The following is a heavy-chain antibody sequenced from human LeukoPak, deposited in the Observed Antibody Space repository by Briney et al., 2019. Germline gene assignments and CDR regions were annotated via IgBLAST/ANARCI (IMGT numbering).Heavy chain of an antibody. CDR1: GGSISSSSYY. D-gene: IGHD5-24*01. CDR3: ARHTFVGWLQLHYFDY. Sequence: SETLSLTCTVSGGSISSSSYYWGWIRQPPGKGLEWIGSIYYSGSTYYNPSLKSRVTISVDTSKNQFSLKLSSVTAADTAVYYCARHTFVGWLQLHYFDYWGQGTLVTVSS. J-gene: IGHJ4*02. CDR2: IYYSGST. V-gene: IGHV4-39*01.